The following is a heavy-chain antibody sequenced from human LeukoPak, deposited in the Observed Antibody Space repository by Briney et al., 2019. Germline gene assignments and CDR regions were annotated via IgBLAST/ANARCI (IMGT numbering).Heavy chain of an antibody. Sequence: GGSLRLSCAASGFTFSGSAMHWVRQASGKGLEWVGRIRSKANSYATAYAASVKGRFTISRDDSKNTAYLQMNSLKTEDTAVYYCTRIGSGSSLWGQGTLVTVSS. CDR2: IRSKANSYAT. J-gene: IGHJ4*02. V-gene: IGHV3-73*01. CDR3: TRIGSGSSL. D-gene: IGHD3-10*01. CDR1: GFTFSGSA.